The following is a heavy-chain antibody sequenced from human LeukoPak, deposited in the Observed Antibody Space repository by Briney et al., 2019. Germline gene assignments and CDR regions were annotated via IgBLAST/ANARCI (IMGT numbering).Heavy chain of an antibody. J-gene: IGHJ3*02. CDR3: ASSAAHNDAFDI. Sequence: GASVKVSCKASGYTFTSYDINWVRRATGQGLEWMGWMNPNSGNTGYAQKFQGRVTMTRNTSISTAYMELSSLRSEDTAVYYCASSAAHNDAFDIWGQGTMVTVSS. D-gene: IGHD6-19*01. CDR2: MNPNSGNT. V-gene: IGHV1-8*01. CDR1: GYTFTSYD.